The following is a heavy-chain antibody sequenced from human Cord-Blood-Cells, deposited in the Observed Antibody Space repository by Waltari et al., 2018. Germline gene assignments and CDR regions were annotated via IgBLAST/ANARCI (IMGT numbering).Heavy chain of an antibody. CDR3: ARHSYYDSSGYFNWFDP. Sequence: QLQLQESGPGLVKPSETLSLTCTVSGGSISSSSYYWGWIRQPPGKGLEWIGSIYYSGSTYYNPSHKSRVTISVDTSKNQFSLKLSSVTAADTAVYYCARHSYYDSSGYFNWFDPWGQGTLVTVSS. D-gene: IGHD3-22*01. J-gene: IGHJ5*02. V-gene: IGHV4-39*01. CDR1: GGSISSSSYY. CDR2: IYYSGST.